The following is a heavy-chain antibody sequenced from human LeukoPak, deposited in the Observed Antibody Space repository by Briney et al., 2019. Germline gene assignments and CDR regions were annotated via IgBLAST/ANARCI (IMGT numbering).Heavy chain of an antibody. CDR2: IYYSGST. J-gene: IGHJ6*02. CDR1: GGSISSYY. V-gene: IGHV4-59*01. D-gene: IGHD1-26*01. CDR3: AGGGTVRNGMDV. Sequence: SETLSLTCTVSGGSISSYYWSWIRQPPGKGLEWIGYIYYSGSTNYNPSLKSRVTISVDTSRNQFSLKLSSVTAADTAVYYRAGGGTVRNGMDVWGQGTTVTVSS.